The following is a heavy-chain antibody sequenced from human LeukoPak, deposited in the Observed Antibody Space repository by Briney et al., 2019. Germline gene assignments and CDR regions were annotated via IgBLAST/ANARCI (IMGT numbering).Heavy chain of an antibody. CDR2: INANSGTR. CDR3: AKPISGGLAVTADWFAP. J-gene: IGHJ5*01. V-gene: IGHV3-23*01. Sequence: PGGSLRLSCEASGFAFSFFAMSWLRQAPGKGLEWVSTINANSGTRSYAASVRGRFTISRDNSKNTLHLQLNTLRADDTAVYYCAKPISGGLAVTADWFAPWGQGTLVVVSS. CDR1: GFAFSFFA. D-gene: IGHD6-19*01.